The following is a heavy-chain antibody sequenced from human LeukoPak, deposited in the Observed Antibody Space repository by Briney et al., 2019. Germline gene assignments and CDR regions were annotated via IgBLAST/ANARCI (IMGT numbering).Heavy chain of an antibody. CDR1: GFTVSSSY. CDR3: AKGLGYRDFSPKDY. V-gene: IGHV3-23*01. J-gene: IGHJ4*02. CDR2: ISGSGDYT. D-gene: IGHD4-17*01. Sequence: GGSLRLSCAASGFTVSSSYMSWVRRAPGMGLEWVSAISGSGDYTYYADSVKGRFTISRDNLKDTLSLQINSLRADDTALYYCAKGLGYRDFSPKDYWGQGTLVTVSS.